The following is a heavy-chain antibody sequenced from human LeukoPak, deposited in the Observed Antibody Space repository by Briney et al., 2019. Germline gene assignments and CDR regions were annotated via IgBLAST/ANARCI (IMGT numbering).Heavy chain of an antibody. D-gene: IGHD3-9*01. CDR3: ARGRYDNLTGHLARLDV. CDR2: VFSRGTT. Sequence: PSENLSLTCTVSGGSIKSFYWSWIRQPAGKGLEWVGRVFSRGTTNYNPSLKSRVTVSLDTSKNQFSLKLSSVTAADTAVYYCARGRYDNLTGHLARLDVWGQGTTVIVSS. CDR1: GGSIKSFY. J-gene: IGHJ6*02. V-gene: IGHV4-4*07.